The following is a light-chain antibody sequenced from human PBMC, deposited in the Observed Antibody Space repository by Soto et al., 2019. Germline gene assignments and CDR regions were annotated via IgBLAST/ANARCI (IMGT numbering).Light chain of an antibody. J-gene: IGLJ3*02. CDR2: DII. CDR1: SSDVGAYIF. Sequence: QSALTQPASVSGSPGQSITISCTGTSSDVGAYIFVSWYQQHPGKAPKLMIYDIINRPSGVSNRFSSSRSGNTASLTISGLQAEDESDYYCSSYTSSTTWVFGGGTKLTVL. CDR3: SSYTSSTTWV. V-gene: IGLV2-14*03.